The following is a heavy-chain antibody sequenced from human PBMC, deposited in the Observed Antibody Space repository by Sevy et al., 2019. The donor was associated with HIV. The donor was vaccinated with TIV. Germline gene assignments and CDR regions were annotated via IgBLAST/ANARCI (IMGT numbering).Heavy chain of an antibody. V-gene: IGHV3-48*03. J-gene: IGHJ3*02. CDR2: ISSSGSSI. CDR3: ARGRYSYSMGAFDI. D-gene: IGHD5-18*01. CDR1: GFTFSNYE. Sequence: GGSLRLSCVVSGFTFSNYEINWVRQAPGKGLEWLSYISSSGSSIYYADSVKGRFTISRDNAKNSLYLQMSSLRAEDTAVYYCARGRYSYSMGAFDIRGQGTMVTVSS.